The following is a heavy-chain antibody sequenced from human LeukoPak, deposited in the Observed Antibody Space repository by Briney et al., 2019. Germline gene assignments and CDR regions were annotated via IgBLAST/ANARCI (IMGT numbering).Heavy chain of an antibody. V-gene: IGHV1-69*04. CDR2: IIPILGIA. CDR1: GYTFTSYG. D-gene: IGHD6-13*01. Sequence: SVKVSCKASGYTFTSYGISWVRQAPGQGLEWMGRIIPILGIANYAQKFQGRVTITADKSTSTAYMELSSLRSEDTAVYYCARGEQQLVVLTYYYGMDVWGQGTTVTVSS. CDR3: ARGEQQLVVLTYYYGMDV. J-gene: IGHJ6*02.